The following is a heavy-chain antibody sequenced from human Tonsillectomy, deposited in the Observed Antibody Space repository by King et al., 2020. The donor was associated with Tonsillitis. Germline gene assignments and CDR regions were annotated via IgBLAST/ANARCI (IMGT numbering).Heavy chain of an antibody. CDR3: ARGSIAARLGYFDY. CDR2: ISSSSTYT. J-gene: IGHJ4*02. CDR1: RFTFSNYS. V-gene: IGHV3-21*01. D-gene: IGHD6-6*01. Sequence: QLVQSGGGLVKPGGSLRLSCAASRFTFSNYSMNWVRQAPGKGLEWVSSISSSSTYTYFPDSVKGRFTISRDNAKNSLYLQMNSLRVEDTAVYYCARGSIAARLGYFDYWGQGILVTVSS.